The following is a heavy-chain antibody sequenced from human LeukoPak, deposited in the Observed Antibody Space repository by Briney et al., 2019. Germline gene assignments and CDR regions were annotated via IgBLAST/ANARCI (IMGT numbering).Heavy chain of an antibody. CDR2: IYSGGST. CDR1: GFTISSYY. Sequence: GGSLRLSCAASGFTISSYYMSWVRQAPGKGLEWVSVIYSGGSTYYADSVKGRFTISRDNSKNTLYLQMSSLRAEDTAVYYCAKDHTVTQAFDSWGQGTLVTVSS. V-gene: IGHV3-53*01. J-gene: IGHJ4*02. D-gene: IGHD4-17*01. CDR3: AKDHTVTQAFDS.